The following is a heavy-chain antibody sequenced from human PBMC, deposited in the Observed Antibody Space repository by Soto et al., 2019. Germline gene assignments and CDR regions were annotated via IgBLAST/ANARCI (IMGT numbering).Heavy chain of an antibody. CDR3: AKASTWYPYFDY. J-gene: IGHJ4*02. CDR1: GFTFSSYA. D-gene: IGHD6-13*01. CDR2: ISSSGGST. Sequence: EVQLLESGGGLVQPGGSLRLSCAASGFTFSSYAMNWVRQAPGKGLEWVSAISSSGGSTYYADSVKGRFTISRDNSKNPVCLQMNTLTAEDTDVYYCAKASTWYPYFDYWGQGTVVTVSS. V-gene: IGHV3-23*01.